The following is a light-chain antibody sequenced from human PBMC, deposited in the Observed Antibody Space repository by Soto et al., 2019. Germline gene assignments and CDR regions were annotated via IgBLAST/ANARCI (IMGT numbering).Light chain of an antibody. CDR3: QQRTNSPLT. J-gene: IGKJ3*01. CDR1: QSVRSY. CDR2: DAS. Sequence: EIVLTQSPATLSSSPGERATLSCRASQSVRSYLAWYQQKPGQAPRLLIYDASSRAAGTPARFSGSGSGTDFTLTISSLEPEDSAVYYCQQRTNSPLTFGPGTKVDIK. V-gene: IGKV3-11*01.